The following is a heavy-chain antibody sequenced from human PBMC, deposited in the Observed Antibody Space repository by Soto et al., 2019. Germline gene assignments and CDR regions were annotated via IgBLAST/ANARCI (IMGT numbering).Heavy chain of an antibody. CDR2: TYYRSKWYN. CDR3: ARGEEYSSSGVLYYYYGMDV. D-gene: IGHD6-6*01. CDR1: GDSVSSNSAA. Sequence: SRTLSLTCAMSGDSVSSNSAAWNWIRQSPSRGLEWLGRTYYRSKWYNDYAVSVKSRITINPDTSKNQFSLQLNSVTPEDTAVYYCARGEEYSSSGVLYYYYGMDVWGQGTTVTVSS. J-gene: IGHJ6*02. V-gene: IGHV6-1*01.